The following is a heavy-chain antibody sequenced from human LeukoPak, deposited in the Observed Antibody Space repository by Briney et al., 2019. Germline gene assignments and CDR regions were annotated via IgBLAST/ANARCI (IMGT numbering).Heavy chain of an antibody. J-gene: IGHJ4*02. V-gene: IGHV3-11*01. CDR1: GFTFSDYY. Sequence: PGGSLRLSCAASGFTFSDYYMSWIRQAPGKGLEWVSYISTGGTTIFYADSVKGRFTISWDNAKNSLFLQMNSLRAEDTAVYYCAKERSSSWDYWGQGTLVTVSS. D-gene: IGHD6-13*01. CDR2: ISTGGTTI. CDR3: AKERSSSWDY.